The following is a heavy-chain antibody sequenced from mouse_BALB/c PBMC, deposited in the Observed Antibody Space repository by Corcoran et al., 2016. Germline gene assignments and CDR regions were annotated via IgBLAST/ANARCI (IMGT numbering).Heavy chain of an antibody. CDR2: IYWDDDK. CDR3: VRRGLRLDYAMDY. Sequence: QVTLKESGPGILQPSQTLSLTCSFSGFSLSTSGMGVSWIRQPSGKGLEWLAHIYWDDDKRYNPSLKSRLTISKDTSRNQVFLKITSVDTADTATYYCVRRGLRLDYAMDYWGQGTSVTVSS. CDR1: GFSLSTSGMG. V-gene: IGHV8-12*01. J-gene: IGHJ4*01. D-gene: IGHD2-4*01.